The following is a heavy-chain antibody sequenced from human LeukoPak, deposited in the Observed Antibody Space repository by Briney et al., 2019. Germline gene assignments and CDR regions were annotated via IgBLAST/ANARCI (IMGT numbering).Heavy chain of an antibody. CDR1: GFTFSSYS. CDR2: ITPSSAYI. D-gene: IGHD6-19*01. J-gene: IGHJ4*02. V-gene: IGHV3-21*01. CDR3: ARASGTSGWYPAFDY. Sequence: GGSLRLSCVASGFTFSSYSMNWVRQAPGMGLEWVSSITPSSAYIYYADSVKGRFSISRDNANNSLSLQMNSLRAEDTAVYYCARASGTSGWYPAFDYWGQGVLVTVSS.